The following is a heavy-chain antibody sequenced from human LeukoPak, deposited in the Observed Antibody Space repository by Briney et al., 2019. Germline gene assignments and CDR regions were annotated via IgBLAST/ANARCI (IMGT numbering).Heavy chain of an antibody. V-gene: IGHV4-31*03. D-gene: IGHD3-9*01. Sequence: SETLSLTCTVSGGSISSGGYYWSWIRQHPGEGLEWIGYIYYSGSTYYNPSLKSRVAISVDTSKNQFSLKLSSVTAADTAVYYCAREGYFDWLPNDAFDIWGQGTMVTVSS. CDR2: IYYSGST. J-gene: IGHJ3*02. CDR3: AREGYFDWLPNDAFDI. CDR1: GGSISSGGYY.